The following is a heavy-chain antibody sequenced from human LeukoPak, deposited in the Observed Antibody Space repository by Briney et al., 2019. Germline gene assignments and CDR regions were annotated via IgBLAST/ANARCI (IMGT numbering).Heavy chain of an antibody. D-gene: IGHD6-13*01. CDR2: IYPGDSDT. CDR1: GYRFTDYW. V-gene: IGHV5-51*01. J-gene: IGHJ4*02. Sequence: GESLKISCKGSGYRFTDYWIGWVRQMPGKGLEWMGIIYPGDSDTRYSPSFQGQVTISVDKSVSTAYMQWSSLKASDTAMYYCARRAGHSSSWYYFDYWGQGTLVTVSS. CDR3: ARRAGHSSSWYYFDY.